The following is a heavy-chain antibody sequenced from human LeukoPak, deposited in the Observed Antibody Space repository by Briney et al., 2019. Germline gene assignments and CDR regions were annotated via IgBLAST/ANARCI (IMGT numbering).Heavy chain of an antibody. V-gene: IGHV3-7*01. D-gene: IGHD2-2*01. J-gene: IGHJ4*02. CDR1: GFTFSSYW. Sequence: GSLRLSCAASGFTFSSYWMSWVRQAPGKGLEWVANIKQDGSEKYFVDSVKGRFTISRDNAKNSLSLQMNSLRAEDTAVYYCARSRCTSTSCFYDFWGQGSLVTVSS. CDR2: IKQDGSEK. CDR3: ARSRCTSTSCFYDF.